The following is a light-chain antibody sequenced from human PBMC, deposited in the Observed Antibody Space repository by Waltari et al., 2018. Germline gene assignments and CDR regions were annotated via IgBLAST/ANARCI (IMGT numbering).Light chain of an antibody. J-gene: IGKJ2*01. CDR3: QQYNSYSYT. Sequence: DIQMTQSPSTLSASVGDRVTITCRASQSISSWLAWYQQKPGKAPKLLIYKASSLESGVPSRFIGSGSGTEFTLTISSLQPDDFATYYCQQYNSYSYTFGQGTKLEIK. V-gene: IGKV1-5*03. CDR2: KAS. CDR1: QSISSW.